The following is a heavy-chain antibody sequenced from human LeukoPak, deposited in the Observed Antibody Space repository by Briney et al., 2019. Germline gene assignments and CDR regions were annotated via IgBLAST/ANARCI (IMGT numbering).Heavy chain of an antibody. CDR1: GGSISSYY. J-gene: IGHJ4*02. D-gene: IGHD6-19*01. CDR3: ARDGRAGSLFAY. V-gene: IGHV4-59*01. Sequence: SETLSLTCTVSGGSISSYYWSWIRQPPGRGLEWVGYISYSGSTNYNPSLKSRVTISVDTSKNQFSLKLSSVTAADTAIYYCARDGRAGSLFAYWGQGTLVTVSS. CDR2: ISYSGST.